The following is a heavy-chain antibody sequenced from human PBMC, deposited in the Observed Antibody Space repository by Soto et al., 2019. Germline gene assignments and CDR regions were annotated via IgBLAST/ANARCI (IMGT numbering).Heavy chain of an antibody. CDR2: ISGSGGST. J-gene: IGHJ4*02. D-gene: IGHD5-12*01. Sequence: EVQLLESGGGLVQPGGSLRLSCAASGFTFSSYAMSWVRQAPGKGLEWVSAISGSGGSTYYADYVKGRFTISRDNSKNTLYLQMNSLRAEDTAVYYCAKAISRYSGYDYYYWGQGTLVTVSS. CDR1: GFTFSSYA. CDR3: AKAISRYSGYDYYY. V-gene: IGHV3-23*01.